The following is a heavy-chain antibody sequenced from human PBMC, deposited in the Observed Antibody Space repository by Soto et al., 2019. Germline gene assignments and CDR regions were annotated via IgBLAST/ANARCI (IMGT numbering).Heavy chain of an antibody. Sequence: SETLSLTCIVSGASVTFGNFYWAWIRQPPGKGLEWIGDISDSGITNYNPSLQSRVTIGVDTSMNQFSLKLSSVTAADTAVYYCARESVARAFDYWGQGTLVTVSS. CDR2: ISDSGIT. D-gene: IGHD2-15*01. V-gene: IGHV4-61*01. CDR1: GASVTFGNFY. J-gene: IGHJ4*02. CDR3: ARESVARAFDY.